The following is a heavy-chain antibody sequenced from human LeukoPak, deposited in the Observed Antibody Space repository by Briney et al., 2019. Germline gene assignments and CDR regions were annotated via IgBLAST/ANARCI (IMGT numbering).Heavy chain of an antibody. CDR2: ISGRNSFI. Sequence: GGSLRLSCQASGFTFYMYAMNWVRQAPGKGLEWVSSISGRNSFIYYADSVKGRFTISRDNAKNSLYLQINSLRAEDTAVYYCARDLRGVVTGASGYWGQGTLLTVSS. CDR3: ARDLRGVVTGASGY. D-gene: IGHD3-10*01. V-gene: IGHV3-21*01. J-gene: IGHJ4*02. CDR1: GFTFYMYA.